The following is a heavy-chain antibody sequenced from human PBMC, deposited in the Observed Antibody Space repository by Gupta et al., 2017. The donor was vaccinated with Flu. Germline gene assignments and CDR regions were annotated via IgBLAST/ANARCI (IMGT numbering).Heavy chain of an antibody. Sequence: QEQLLQSGAEVREPGASVKVSCKASGYTFTAYYIPWVRQAPGQGLEWLGGINPHSRSTNYEQKCQGRVTFTMDTSISTAYMDLSRVRYDDTAVYYCAREQLCNNASCYRWFDPWGQGTLVTVSS. J-gene: IGHJ5*02. D-gene: IGHD2-2*02. CDR3: AREQLCNNASCYRWFDP. V-gene: IGHV1-2*02. CDR2: INPHSRST. CDR1: GYTFTAYY.